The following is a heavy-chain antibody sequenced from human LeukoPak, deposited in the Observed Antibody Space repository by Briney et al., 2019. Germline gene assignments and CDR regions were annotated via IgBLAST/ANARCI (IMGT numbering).Heavy chain of an antibody. Sequence: ASVKVSCKASGGTFSSYAISWVRQAPGQGLEWMGGIIPIFGTANYAQKFQGRVTVTTDESTSTAYMELSSLRSEDTAVYYCKVTTVVSSGYYYMDVWGKGTTVTVS. CDR3: KVTTVVSSGYYYMDV. J-gene: IGHJ6*03. V-gene: IGHV1-69*05. D-gene: IGHD4-23*01. CDR2: IIPIFGTA. CDR1: GGTFSSYA.